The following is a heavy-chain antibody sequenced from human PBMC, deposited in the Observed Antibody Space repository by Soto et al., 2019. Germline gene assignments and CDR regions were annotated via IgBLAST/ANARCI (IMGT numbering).Heavy chain of an antibody. Sequence: SETLSLTCTVSGGSLRGYSWSWIRQSPGKGLEWIGYVYSGGGTNYSPSFMGRVTISVDTTDNQFSLKLNSVTAADTAVYFCVRSPGWYKIDSWGQGILVTVSS. CDR3: VRSPGWYKIDS. V-gene: IGHV4-59*01. CDR2: VYSGGGT. J-gene: IGHJ4*02. CDR1: GGSLRGYS. D-gene: IGHD6-19*01.